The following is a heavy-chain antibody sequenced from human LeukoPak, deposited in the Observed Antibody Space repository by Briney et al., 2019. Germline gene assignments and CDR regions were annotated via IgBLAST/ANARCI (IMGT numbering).Heavy chain of an antibody. Sequence: PGGSLRLSCAASGFTFSSYAMSWVRQAPGKGLEWVSAISGSGGSTYYADSVKGRFTISRDNSKNTLYLQMNSLRAEDTAVYYCAKDRSSCSGGSCYSDYYYYGMDVWGQGTTVTVSS. D-gene: IGHD2-15*01. J-gene: IGHJ6*02. CDR2: ISGSGGST. CDR1: GFTFSSYA. V-gene: IGHV3-23*01. CDR3: AKDRSSCSGGSCYSDYYYYGMDV.